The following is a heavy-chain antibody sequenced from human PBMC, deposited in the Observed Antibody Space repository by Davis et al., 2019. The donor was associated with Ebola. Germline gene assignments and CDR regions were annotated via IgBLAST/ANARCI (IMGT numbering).Heavy chain of an antibody. D-gene: IGHD6-19*01. J-gene: IGHJ4*02. CDR2: ITGGDRST. Sequence: GESLKISCAASGFIFSSYAMTWVRQAPGKGLEWVSTITGGDRSTFYADSVKGRFTISRDNSKKALYLQLNNLRADDTAVYYCAKPLTSEWQWLIPDFDSWGQGTRVTVSA. CDR1: GFIFSSYA. CDR3: AKPLTSEWQWLIPDFDS. V-gene: IGHV3-23*01.